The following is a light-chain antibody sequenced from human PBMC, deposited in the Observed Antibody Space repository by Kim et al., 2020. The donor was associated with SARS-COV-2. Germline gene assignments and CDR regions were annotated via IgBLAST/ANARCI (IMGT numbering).Light chain of an antibody. CDR3: ATWDDRLIGWV. CDR2: TND. CDR1: SYNIGSNN. Sequence: GHRVTLSCSRSSYNIGSNNVNWYQQFPGTAPKLLIRTNDQRPPGVADRFSGSKSGTSASLAISGLRSEDEADYYCATWDDRLIGWVFGGGTQLTVL. J-gene: IGLJ3*02. V-gene: IGLV1-44*01.